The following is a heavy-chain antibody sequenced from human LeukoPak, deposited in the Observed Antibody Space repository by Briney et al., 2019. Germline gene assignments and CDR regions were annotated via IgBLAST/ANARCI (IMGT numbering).Heavy chain of an antibody. J-gene: IGHJ4*02. V-gene: IGHV5-51*01. Sequence: GESLKISCKGSGYSFTSYWIGWVRQMPGKGLEWMGIIYPGDSDTRYSPSFQGQVTISADKSISTAYLQWSSLKASDTAMYYCARHAYCSSTSCYPHYWGQGTLVTVSS. CDR1: GYSFTSYW. CDR3: ARHAYCSSTSCYPHY. D-gene: IGHD2-2*01. CDR2: IYPGDSDT.